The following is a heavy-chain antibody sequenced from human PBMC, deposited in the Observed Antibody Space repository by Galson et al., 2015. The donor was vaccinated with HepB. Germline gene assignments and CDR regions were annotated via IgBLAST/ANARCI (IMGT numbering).Heavy chain of an antibody. J-gene: IGHJ6*02. V-gene: IGHV1-69*10. CDR3: ARDLGSGYCSGGSCSTYYYYYGMDV. CDR2: IIPILGIA. D-gene: IGHD2-15*01. Sequence: SVKVSCKASGGTFSSYAISWVRQAPGQGLEWMGGIIPILGIANYAQKFQGRVTITADKSTSTAYMELSSLRSEDTAVYYCARDLGSGYCSGGSCSTYYYYYGMDVWGQGTLVTVSS. CDR1: GGTFSSYA.